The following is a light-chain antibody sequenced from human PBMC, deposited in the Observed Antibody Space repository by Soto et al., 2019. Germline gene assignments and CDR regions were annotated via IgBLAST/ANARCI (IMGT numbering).Light chain of an antibody. J-gene: IGKJ4*01. V-gene: IGKV3-15*01. CDR1: QSIGGK. CDR3: QQYRVWYPLT. Sequence: EILMTQSPGTLSVSPGESVTLSCRASQSIGGKLAWYQQRPGQAPRLLIYGTYIRATGVPARFSGSGSGTDYTLTISGLQSEDFAIYHCQQYRVWYPLTFGGGTKVGIK. CDR2: GTY.